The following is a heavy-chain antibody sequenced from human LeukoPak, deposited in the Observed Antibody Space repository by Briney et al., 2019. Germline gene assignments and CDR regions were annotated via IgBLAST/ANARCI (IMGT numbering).Heavy chain of an antibody. CDR3: ARDYYDSSGYRSSTFGMDV. V-gene: IGHV1-2*02. Sequence: GASVTVSCKASGYTFTGYYMHWVRQAPGQGLEWMGWINPNSGGTNYAQKFQGRVTMTRDTSISTAYMELSRLRSDDTAVYYCARDYYDSSGYRSSTFGMDVWGQGTTVTVSS. CDR1: GYTFTGYY. J-gene: IGHJ6*02. D-gene: IGHD3-22*01. CDR2: INPNSGGT.